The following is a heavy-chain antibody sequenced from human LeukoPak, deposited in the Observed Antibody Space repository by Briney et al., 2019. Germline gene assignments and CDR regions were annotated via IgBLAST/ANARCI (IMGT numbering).Heavy chain of an antibody. Sequence: GASVKVTCKASGYKFTNYGISWVRQAPGQGLEWMGWISPYNGNTIYAQKLQGRVTMTTDTSTSTAYMELRSLRSEDTAVYYCARDNSVRDEAWWFNPWGQGTLVTVSS. D-gene: IGHD5-24*01. V-gene: IGHV1-18*01. CDR1: GYKFTNYG. CDR3: ARDNSVRDEAWWFNP. CDR2: ISPYNGNT. J-gene: IGHJ5*02.